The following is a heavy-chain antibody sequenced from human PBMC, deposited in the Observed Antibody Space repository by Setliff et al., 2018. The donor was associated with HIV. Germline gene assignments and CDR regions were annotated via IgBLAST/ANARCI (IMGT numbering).Heavy chain of an antibody. J-gene: IGHJ6*03. CDR2: IYYSGRT. V-gene: IGHV4-39*01. Sequence: PSETLSLTCTVSGGSISSSSYYWGWIRQPPGKGLEWIGSIYYSGRTYYNPSLKSRVTISVDTSKKQFSLKLSSVTAADTAVYYCARLREGYNFWSGYSYYYYCMDVWGKGTTVTV. D-gene: IGHD3-3*01. CDR3: ARLREGYNFWSGYSYYYYCMDV. CDR1: GGSISSSSYY.